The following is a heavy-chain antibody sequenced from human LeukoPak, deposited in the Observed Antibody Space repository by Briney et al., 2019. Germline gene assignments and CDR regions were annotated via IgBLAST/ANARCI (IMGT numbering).Heavy chain of an antibody. D-gene: IGHD2-2*01. V-gene: IGHV4-39*07. CDR1: GGSISSSSYY. J-gene: IGHJ4*02. Sequence: SETLSLTCTVSGGSISSSSYYWGWIRQPPGKGLEWIGSNYYSGSTYYNPSLKSRVTISVDTSKNQFSLKLSSVTAADTAVYYCARVSGYVRGGYCSSTSCYSIFDYWGQGTLVTVSS. CDR2: NYYSGST. CDR3: ARVSGYVRGGYCSSTSCYSIFDY.